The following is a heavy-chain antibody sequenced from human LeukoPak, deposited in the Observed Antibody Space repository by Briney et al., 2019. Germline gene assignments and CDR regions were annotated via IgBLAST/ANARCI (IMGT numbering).Heavy chain of an antibody. CDR2: IYYSGNT. CDR1: GGSISSYY. CDR3: AGGLGYCSGGSCAYFDY. D-gene: IGHD2-15*01. Sequence: PSETLSLTCTVSGGSISSYYWSWIRQPPGKGLEWIGYIYYSGNTNYNPSLKSRVTISVDTSKNQFSLKLSSVTAADTAVYYCAGGLGYCSGGSCAYFDYWGQGTLVTVSS. J-gene: IGHJ4*02. V-gene: IGHV4-59*01.